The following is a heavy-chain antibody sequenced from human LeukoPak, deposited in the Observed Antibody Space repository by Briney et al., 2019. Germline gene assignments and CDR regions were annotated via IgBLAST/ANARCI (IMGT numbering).Heavy chain of an antibody. CDR2: TFYTSKWNN. D-gene: IGHD3-22*01. V-gene: IGHV6-1*01. J-gene: IGHJ4*02. CDR1: GDIVSSSSAS. CDR3: ARRRYYDYTGFFDY. Sequence: SQTLSLTCALSGDIVSSSSASWNWFRQSPSRGLEWLGRTFYTSKWNNDYAVSVKSRITINPDTSKNHFSLQLNSVTPEDTAVYYCARRRYYDYTGFFDYWGQGTLVTVSS.